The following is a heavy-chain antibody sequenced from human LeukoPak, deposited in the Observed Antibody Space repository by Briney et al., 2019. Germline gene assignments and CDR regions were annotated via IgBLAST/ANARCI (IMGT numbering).Heavy chain of an antibody. CDR2: IYYSGST. V-gene: IGHV4-59*08. J-gene: IGHJ4*02. CDR1: GGPISSYY. D-gene: IGHD2-2*03. Sequence: PSETLSLTCTVSGGPISSYYWSWIRQPPGKGLEWIGYIYYSGSTNYNPSLKSRVTISVDTSKNQFSLKLSSVTAADTAVYYSARHSRLDKSSLSWADYWGQGTLVTVSS. CDR3: ARHSRLDKSSLSWADY.